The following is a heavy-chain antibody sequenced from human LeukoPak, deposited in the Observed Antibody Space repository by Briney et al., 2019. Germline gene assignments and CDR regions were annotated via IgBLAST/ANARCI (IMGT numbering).Heavy chain of an antibody. Sequence: PGGSLRLSCAASGFTFSSYWMSWVRQAPGKGLEWVANIKQDGSEKYYVDSVKGRFTISRDNAKNSLYLQMNSLRAEDTAVYYCARDIGVAGTFYYYYYYYMDVWGKGTTVTVSS. CDR2: IKQDGSEK. V-gene: IGHV3-7*01. CDR1: GFTFSSYW. CDR3: ARDIGVAGTFYYYYYYYMDV. D-gene: IGHD6-19*01. J-gene: IGHJ6*03.